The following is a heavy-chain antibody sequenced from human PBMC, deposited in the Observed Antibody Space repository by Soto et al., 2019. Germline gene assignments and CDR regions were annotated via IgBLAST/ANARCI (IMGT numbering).Heavy chain of an antibody. D-gene: IGHD4-4*01. J-gene: IGHJ5*02. CDR1: VFTFISYA. CDR2: ISGSGGST. CDR3: AKGPDYSNYYSVDP. Sequence: GGSLRLSCASSVFTFISYAMSWVRQAPGKGLEWVSAISGSGGSTYYADSVKGRFTISRDNSKNTLYLQMNSLRAEDTAVYYCAKGPDYSNYYSVDPWGQGTLVTVSS. V-gene: IGHV3-23*01.